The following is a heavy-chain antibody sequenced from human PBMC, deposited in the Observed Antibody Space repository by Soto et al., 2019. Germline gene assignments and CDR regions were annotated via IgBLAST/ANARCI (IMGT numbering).Heavy chain of an antibody. CDR3: ARYRNYSDWYFEL. J-gene: IGHJ2*01. Sequence: QVQLQESGPGLVKPSQTLSLTCTVSGGSISSGGYYWSWIRQHPGKGLEWIGYIYYSGSTYYNPSLMSRVTISVDTSKNQFSLKLSSVTAEDTAVYSCARYRNYSDWYFELWGRGTLVTVSS. D-gene: IGHD4-4*01. CDR2: IYYSGST. CDR1: GGSISSGGYY. V-gene: IGHV4-31*03.